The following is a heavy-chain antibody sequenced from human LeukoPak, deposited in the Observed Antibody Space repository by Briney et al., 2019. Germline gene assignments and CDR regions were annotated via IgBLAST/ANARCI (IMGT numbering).Heavy chain of an antibody. CDR1: GGSISSGNYY. CDR3: ARENVVLVPAALDNWFDP. CDR2: VYSSGST. J-gene: IGHJ5*02. V-gene: IGHV4-61*02. D-gene: IGHD2-2*01. Sequence: SETLSLTCTVSGGSISSGNYYWRWLRQPAGKGLEWIVRVYSSGSTNYNPSLKSRVTISIDTSKNHFSLKLSSVTAADTAMYYCARENVVLVPAALDNWFDPWGQGTLVTVSS.